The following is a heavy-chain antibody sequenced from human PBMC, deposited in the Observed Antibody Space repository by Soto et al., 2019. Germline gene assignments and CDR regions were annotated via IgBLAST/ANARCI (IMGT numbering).Heavy chain of an antibody. V-gene: IGHV1-18*01. CDR1: GYTFTSYG. CDR3: ARDRYPSYDSSGYYYI. D-gene: IGHD3-22*01. CDR2: ISAYNGNT. Sequence: GASVKVSCKASGYTFTSYGISWVRQAPGQGLEWMGWISAYNGNTNYAQKLQGRVTMTTDTSTSTAYMELRSLRSDDTAVYYCARDRYPSYDSSGYYYIWGQGTQVTVSS. J-gene: IGHJ4*02.